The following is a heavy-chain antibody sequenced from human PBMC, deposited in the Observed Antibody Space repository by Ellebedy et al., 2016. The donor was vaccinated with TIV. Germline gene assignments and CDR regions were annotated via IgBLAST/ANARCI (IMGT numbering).Heavy chain of an antibody. D-gene: IGHD2-2*01. CDR2: IASTGDRT. CDR3: AKAYQSGSSLRVYCAMDV. CDR1: GCAFSTFE. V-gene: IGHV3-23*01. J-gene: IGHJ6*02. Sequence: GGSLRLXXAVSGCAFSTFEMSWVRQAPGKGLAWVAFIASTGDRTEYAESVKGRFTISRDNSENTLYLQMSSLRAEDTAIYYCAKAYQSGSSLRVYCAMDVWGQGTTVAVSS.